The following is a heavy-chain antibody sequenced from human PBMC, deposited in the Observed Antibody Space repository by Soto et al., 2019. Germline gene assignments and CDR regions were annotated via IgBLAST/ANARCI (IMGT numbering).Heavy chain of an antibody. CDR1: TFTFSTYW. J-gene: IGHJ4*02. CDR3: ARVRYFGSGTYYPYYFDY. D-gene: IGHD3-10*01. CDR2: IRQDGSEI. V-gene: IGHV3-7*01. Sequence: GGSLRLSCTASTFTFSTYWMSWVRQAPGKGLEWVANIRQDGSEIYYLDSVKGRFTISRDNAKNSLYLQINSLRAEDTAVYYCARVRYFGSGTYYPYYFDYWGQGTLVTVSS.